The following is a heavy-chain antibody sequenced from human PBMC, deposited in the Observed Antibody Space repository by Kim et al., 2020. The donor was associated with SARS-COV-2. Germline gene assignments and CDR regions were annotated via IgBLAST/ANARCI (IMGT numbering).Heavy chain of an antibody. Sequence: GGSLRLSCAASGITFSSYSMNWVRQAPGKGLEWLSYISGGSSTRYYADSVKGRVTVSRDNAQNSLYLQMNSLRDEDTAVYYCATLRYYDMDVWGKGTTVTVSS. V-gene: IGHV3-48*02. CDR1: GITFSSYS. CDR3: ATLRYYDMDV. J-gene: IGHJ6*04. CDR2: ISGGSSTR.